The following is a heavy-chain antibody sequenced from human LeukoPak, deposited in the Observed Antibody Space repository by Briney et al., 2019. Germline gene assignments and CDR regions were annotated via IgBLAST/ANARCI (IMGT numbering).Heavy chain of an antibody. V-gene: IGHV3-23*01. CDR2: ISGSGGST. CDR1: GFTFSSYA. Sequence: GGSLRLSCAASGFTFSSYAMSWVRQAPGKGLEWVSAISGSGGSTYYADSVKGRFTISRDNSKNTLYLQMNSLRAEDTAVYYCAKVGDDYVWGSYRYPTYYFDYWGRGTTVTVSS. J-gene: IGHJ4*03. D-gene: IGHD3-16*02. CDR3: AKVGDDYVWGSYRYPTYYFDY.